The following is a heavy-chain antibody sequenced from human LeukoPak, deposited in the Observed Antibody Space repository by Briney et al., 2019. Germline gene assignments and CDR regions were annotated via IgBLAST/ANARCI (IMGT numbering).Heavy chain of an antibody. CDR3: ARRGDGFDI. Sequence: GESLKISGKGSGYSFDTYWIGWVPQMPRKALEWVGIIYPGDSDTRYSPSFQGQVTISADKSKSTAYLQWSSLRASDTAVYYCARRGDGFDIWGQGTMVTVSS. J-gene: IGHJ3*02. V-gene: IGHV5-51*01. CDR2: IYPGDSDT. CDR1: GYSFDTYW.